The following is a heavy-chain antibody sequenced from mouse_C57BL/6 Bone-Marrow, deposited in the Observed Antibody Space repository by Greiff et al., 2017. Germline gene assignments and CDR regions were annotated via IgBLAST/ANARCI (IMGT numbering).Heavy chain of an antibody. D-gene: IGHD4-1*01. J-gene: IGHJ1*03. V-gene: IGHV1-64*01. Sequence: QVQLQQPGAELVKPGASVKLSCKASGYTFTSYWMHWVKQRPGQGLEWIGMIHPNSGSTNYNEKFKSKATLTVDKSSSSAYMQLSSLTSEDSAVYYCARRGLGYWYFDVWGTGTTVTVSS. CDR3: ARRGLGYWYFDV. CDR1: GYTFTSYW. CDR2: IHPNSGST.